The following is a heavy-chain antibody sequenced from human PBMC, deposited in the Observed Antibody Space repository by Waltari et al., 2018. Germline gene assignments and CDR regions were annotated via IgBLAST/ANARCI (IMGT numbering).Heavy chain of an antibody. CDR3: AREVKSSEDY. J-gene: IGHJ4*02. CDR2: IYHSGST. Sequence: QVQLQESGPGLVKPSETLSLTCTVSGYSISRGYYWGWIRQPPGKGLEWIGSIYHSGSTYYNPSLKSRVTISVDTSKNQFSLKLSSVTAADTAVYYCAREVKSSEDYWGQGTLVTVSS. D-gene: IGHD6-19*01. CDR1: GYSISRGYY. V-gene: IGHV4-38-2*02.